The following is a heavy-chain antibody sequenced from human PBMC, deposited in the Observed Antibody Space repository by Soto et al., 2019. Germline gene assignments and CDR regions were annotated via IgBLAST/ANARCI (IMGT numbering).Heavy chain of an antibody. CDR1: GFTFSSYS. J-gene: IGHJ4*02. D-gene: IGHD4-17*01. CDR2: ISSSSSYI. V-gene: IGHV3-21*01. CDR3: ARDEDYGDYSYGKIDY. Sequence: GGSLRLSCAASGFTFSSYSMNWVRQAPGKGLEWVSSISSSSSYIYYADSGKGRFTISRDNAKNSLYLQMNSLRAEDTAVYYCARDEDYGDYSYGKIDYWGQGTLVTVSS.